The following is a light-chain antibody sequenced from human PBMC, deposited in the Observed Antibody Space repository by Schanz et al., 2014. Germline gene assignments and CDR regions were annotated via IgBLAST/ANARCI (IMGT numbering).Light chain of an antibody. J-gene: IGLJ3*02. CDR2: DVS. V-gene: IGLV2-14*01. CDR3: QSYDSSLSGPR. CDR1: SSDVGGYNY. Sequence: QSALTQPASVSGSPGQSITISCTGTSSDVGGYNYVSWYQQHPGKAPKLMIYDVSNRPSGVSNRFSGSKSGTSASLAITGLQAEDEADYYCQSYDSSLSGPRFGGGTKLTVL.